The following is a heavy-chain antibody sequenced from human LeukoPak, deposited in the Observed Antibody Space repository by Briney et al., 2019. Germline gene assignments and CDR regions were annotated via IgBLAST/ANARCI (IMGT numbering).Heavy chain of an antibody. CDR2: IYSGGST. CDR1: GFTASSNY. CDR3: ARDPGRWIDY. V-gene: IGHV3-53*01. D-gene: IGHD5-24*01. J-gene: IGHJ4*02. Sequence: GGSLRLSCAASGFTASSNYMSWARQAPGKGLEWVSVIYSGGSTYYADSVKGRFTISRDNAKNSLFLQMNSLRDEDTAVYYCARDPGRWIDYWGQGTLVTVSS.